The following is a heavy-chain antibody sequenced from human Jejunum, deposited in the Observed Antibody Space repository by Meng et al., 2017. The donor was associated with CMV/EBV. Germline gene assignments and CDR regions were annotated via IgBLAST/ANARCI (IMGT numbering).Heavy chain of an antibody. V-gene: IGHV4-30-4*08. CDR1: GGSMGSGDYS. J-gene: IGHJ4*02. D-gene: IGHD3-3*01. Sequence: SGQGLCKLYTTPSLPCSFSGGSMGSGDYSWSWIRQPPGKGLEWIGYLHDTGSTYYNPSLKSRVDISLGTSRNHFSLTLSSVTAEDTAVYFCARGSIFVSFDSWGQGTLVTVFS. CDR2: LHDTGST. CDR3: ARGSIFVSFDS.